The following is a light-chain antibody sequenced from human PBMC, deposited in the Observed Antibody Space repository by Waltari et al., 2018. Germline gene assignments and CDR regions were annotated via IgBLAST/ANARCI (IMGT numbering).Light chain of an antibody. CDR3: QQSYITPLT. Sequence: DIQMTQSPSSLSASVGDRVTITCRASQSISSYLNWYQQKPGKAPKLLIYSASSLQSGVPSRFSGSGSGTDFTLTISSLQPEDFATYYFQQSYITPLTFGQGTKFEIK. V-gene: IGKV1-39*01. CDR2: SAS. J-gene: IGKJ1*01. CDR1: QSISSY.